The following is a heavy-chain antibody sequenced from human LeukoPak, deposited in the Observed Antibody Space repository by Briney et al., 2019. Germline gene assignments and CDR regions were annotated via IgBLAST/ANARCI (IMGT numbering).Heavy chain of an antibody. CDR1: GASINSYY. V-gene: IGHV4-59*08. CDR2: IYYSGNT. D-gene: IGHD1-26*01. J-gene: IGHJ5*02. Sequence: SETLSLTCTVSGASINSYYWSWIRQPPGKGLEWIAYIYYSGNTNKNSSLKSRVTISVDTSKNQFSLKLSSVTAADTAVYYCAIALVGATENWFDPWGQGTLVTVSS. CDR3: AIALVGATENWFDP.